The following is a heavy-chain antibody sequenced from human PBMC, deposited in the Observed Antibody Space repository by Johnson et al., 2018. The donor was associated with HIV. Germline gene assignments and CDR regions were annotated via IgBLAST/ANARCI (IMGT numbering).Heavy chain of an antibody. V-gene: IGHV3-30-3*01. J-gene: IGHJ3*02. Sequence: QMQLVESGGGLVQPGGSLRLSCAASGFTFSSYALHWVRQAPGKGLDWVAIISYDGNNKFQADSVKGRFTISRDNAKNSLYLQMNSLRAEDTAGYYCARGRNAFDIWCQGTMFTGSS. CDR2: ISYDGNNK. CDR1: GFTFSSYA. CDR3: ARGRNAFDI.